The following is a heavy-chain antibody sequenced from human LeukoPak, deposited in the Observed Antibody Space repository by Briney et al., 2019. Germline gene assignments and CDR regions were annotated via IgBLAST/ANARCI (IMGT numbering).Heavy chain of an antibody. CDR3: ARDSPTNYYDAG. V-gene: IGHV1-2*02. Sequence: ASVKVSCKASGNIFTGYYIHWVRQAPGQGLEWMGWINPNSGGTNYAQKFQGRVTITADKSTSIAYMELSSLRSEDTAVYYCARDSPTNYYDAGWGQGTLVTVSS. J-gene: IGHJ4*02. D-gene: IGHD3-22*01. CDR1: GNIFTGYY. CDR2: INPNSGGT.